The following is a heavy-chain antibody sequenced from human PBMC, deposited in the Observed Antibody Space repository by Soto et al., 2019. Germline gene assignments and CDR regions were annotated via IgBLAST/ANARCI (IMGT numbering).Heavy chain of an antibody. CDR2: IYPGDSDT. CDR3: AGSLGYCSSTSCYTPSIDAFDI. CDR1: GYSFTSYW. D-gene: IGHD2-2*02. V-gene: IGHV5-51*01. Sequence: PGESLKISCKGSGYSFTSYWIGWVRQMPGKGLEWMGIIYPGDSDTRYSPSFQGQVTISADKSISTAYLQWSSLKASDTAMYYCAGSLGYCSSTSCYTPSIDAFDIWGRGTMVTVSS. J-gene: IGHJ3*02.